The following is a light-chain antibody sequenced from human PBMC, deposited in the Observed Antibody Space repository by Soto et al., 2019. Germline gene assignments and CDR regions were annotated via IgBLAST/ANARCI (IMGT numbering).Light chain of an antibody. Sequence: EIVMTQSPATLPVSPGGGGTLACRASQSISGNLAWYQQKPGQAPRLLIYGASSRTTGIPDKFSGSGSGTDFTLSISRLEPEDFAVYYCQQYGTSPRTFGGGTKVDIK. CDR1: QSISGN. CDR2: GAS. V-gene: IGKV3-20*01. CDR3: QQYGTSPRT. J-gene: IGKJ4*01.